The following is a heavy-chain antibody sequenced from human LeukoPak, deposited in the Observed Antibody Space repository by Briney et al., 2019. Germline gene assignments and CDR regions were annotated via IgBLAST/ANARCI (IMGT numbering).Heavy chain of an antibody. CDR2: ISSSSSYI. J-gene: IGHJ4*03. CDR3: ERDVSSSWSPFFGY. D-gene: IGHD6-13*01. CDR1: GFTFSSYS. V-gene: IGHV3-21*01. Sequence: GGSLRLSCAASGFTFSSYSMNWVRQAPGKGLEWVSSISSSSSYIYYADSVKGRFTISRDNAKNSLYLQMNSLRAEDTAVYYCERDVSSSWSPFFGYWGYGTLVTVYS.